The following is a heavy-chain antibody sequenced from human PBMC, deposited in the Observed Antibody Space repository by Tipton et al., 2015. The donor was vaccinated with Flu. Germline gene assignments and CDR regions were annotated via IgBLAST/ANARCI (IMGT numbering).Heavy chain of an antibody. J-gene: IGHJ4*02. Sequence: TLSLTCAVSGGSVSSGSYYWSWIRQPPGKGLEWIGYIYYTGSTKYSPSLKSRVTMSADMSKNQFSLKLSSVTAADTAVYYCARMGYCGGGSCYWDYWGQGTLVTVSS. CDR2: IYYTGST. V-gene: IGHV4-61*01. CDR1: GGSVSSGSYY. CDR3: ARMGYCGGGSCYWDY. D-gene: IGHD2-15*01.